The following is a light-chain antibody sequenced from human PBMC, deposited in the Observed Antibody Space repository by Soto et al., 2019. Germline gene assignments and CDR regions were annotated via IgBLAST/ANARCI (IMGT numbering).Light chain of an antibody. CDR2: DAS. Sequence: DIQMTQSPSTLSASVGDRVSITCRASQSISSWLAWYQQKPGKAPNLLIYDASSLESGVPSRFSGSGSGTEFTLTISSLQPDDFATYYCQQYNSYSWTFGQGTMVDI. J-gene: IGKJ1*01. V-gene: IGKV1-5*01. CDR1: QSISSW. CDR3: QQYNSYSWT.